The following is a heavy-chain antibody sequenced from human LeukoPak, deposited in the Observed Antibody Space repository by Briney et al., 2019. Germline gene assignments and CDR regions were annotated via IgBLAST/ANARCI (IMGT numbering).Heavy chain of an antibody. J-gene: IGHJ4*02. CDR3: ATLRVGESDY. V-gene: IGHV3-21*01. D-gene: IGHD3-10*01. CDR1: GFTFSSYS. Sequence: GGSLRLSCAASGFTFSSYSMNWVRQAPGKGLEWVSSISSSSSYIYYADSVKGRYTISRDNAKNSLYLQMNSLRAEDTAVYYCATLRVGESDYWGQGTLVTVSS. CDR2: ISSSSSYI.